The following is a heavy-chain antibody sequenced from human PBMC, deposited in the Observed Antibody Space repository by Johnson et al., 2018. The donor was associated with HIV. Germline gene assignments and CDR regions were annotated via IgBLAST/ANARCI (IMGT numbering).Heavy chain of an antibody. V-gene: IGHV3-38-3*01. CDR3: AKESSYYYDNSGPY. Sequence: VQLVESGGGVVQPGRSLRLSCVASGFTVSSNEMSWVRQAPGTGLEWVSSISGGSTYYADSVMGRFTISRDNSKNTLFLQMNSLRAEDTAVYYCAKESSYYYDNSGPYWGQGTMVTVSS. D-gene: IGHD3-22*01. J-gene: IGHJ3*01. CDR2: ISGGST. CDR1: GFTVSSNE.